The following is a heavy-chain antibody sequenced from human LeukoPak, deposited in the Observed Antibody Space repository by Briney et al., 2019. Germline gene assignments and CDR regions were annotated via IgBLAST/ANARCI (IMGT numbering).Heavy chain of an antibody. J-gene: IGHJ4*02. Sequence: GGSLRLSCAASGFTFSRFAMNWVRQAPGKGLEWISYINTDSSGIHYADSVKGRFTISRDNARNTLFLQLSSLRAEDSAVYYCARDTFQPGLIDSWGQGTLVTVSS. V-gene: IGHV3-48*04. CDR2: INTDSSGI. CDR1: GFTFSRFA. CDR3: ARDTFQPGLIDS. D-gene: IGHD2-2*01.